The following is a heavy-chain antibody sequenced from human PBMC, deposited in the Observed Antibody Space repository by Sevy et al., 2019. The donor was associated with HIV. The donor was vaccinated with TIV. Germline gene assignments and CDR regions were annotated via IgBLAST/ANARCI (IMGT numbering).Heavy chain of an antibody. CDR1: GFTFSSYA. D-gene: IGHD3-22*01. CDR3: AKILDHHVYDSSGYYYYFDY. Sequence: GGSLRLSCAASGFTFSSYAMSWVRQAPGKGLEWVSAISGSGGSTYYADSVKGRFTNSRDNSKKTLYLQMNSLRAEDTAVYYCAKILDHHVYDSSGYYYYFDYWGQGTLVTVSS. J-gene: IGHJ4*02. CDR2: ISGSGGST. V-gene: IGHV3-23*01.